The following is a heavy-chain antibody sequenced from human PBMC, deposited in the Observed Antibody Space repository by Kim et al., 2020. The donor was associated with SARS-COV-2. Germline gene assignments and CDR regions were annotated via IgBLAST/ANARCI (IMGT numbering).Heavy chain of an antibody. D-gene: IGHD6-13*01. CDR3: ARSRDSSSRHWFDP. V-gene: IGHV4-34*01. Sequence: NPSLKSRVTIAVDTSKNQFSLKLSSVTAADTAVYYCARSRDSSSRHWFDPWGQGTLVTVSS. J-gene: IGHJ5*02.